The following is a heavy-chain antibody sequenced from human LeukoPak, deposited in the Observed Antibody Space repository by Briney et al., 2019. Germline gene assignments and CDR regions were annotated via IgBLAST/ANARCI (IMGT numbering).Heavy chain of an antibody. V-gene: IGHV3-23*01. Sequence: GGSLRLSCAASGFTFSSSAMSWVRQVPGKGLEWVSAISGSGGSTYYADSVKGRFTISRDNSKNTLYLQMNSLRAEDTAVYYCAKAVAPYCSGGSCPPLPYYYDSSGYYYLNYWGQGTLVTVSS. CDR1: GFTFSSSA. J-gene: IGHJ4*02. CDR3: AKAVAPYCSGGSCPPLPYYYDSSGYYYLNY. D-gene: IGHD3-22*01. CDR2: ISGSGGST.